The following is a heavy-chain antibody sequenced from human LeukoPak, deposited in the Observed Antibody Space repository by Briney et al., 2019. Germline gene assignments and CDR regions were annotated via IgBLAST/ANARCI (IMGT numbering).Heavy chain of an antibody. V-gene: IGHV4-61*01. D-gene: IGHD2-8*01. J-gene: IGHJ4*02. Sequence: PSETLSLTCTVSGGSVSSGSYYWSWIRQPPGKGLEWIGYIYYSGSTNYNPSLKSRVTISVDTSKNQFSLKLSSVTAADTAVYYCAREVIIVLEPLTNTIDYWGQGTRVTVSS. CDR1: GGSVSSGSYY. CDR3: AREVIIVLEPLTNTIDY. CDR2: IYYSGST.